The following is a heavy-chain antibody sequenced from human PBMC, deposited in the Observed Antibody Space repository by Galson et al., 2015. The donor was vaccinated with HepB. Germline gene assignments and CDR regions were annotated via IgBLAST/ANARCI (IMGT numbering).Heavy chain of an antibody. Sequence: SLRLSCAASGFSFNTYDMNWVRQPPGKGLEWLAFISGDSGKINYADSVKGRFTISRDNANNSLSLQMNSLRDDDTAVYYCARDQSFTRWGDAFDVWGQGTVVTVSA. CDR1: GFSFNTYD. CDR3: ARDQSFTRWGDAFDV. J-gene: IGHJ3*01. CDR2: ISGDSGKI. D-gene: IGHD3-16*01. V-gene: IGHV3-48*02.